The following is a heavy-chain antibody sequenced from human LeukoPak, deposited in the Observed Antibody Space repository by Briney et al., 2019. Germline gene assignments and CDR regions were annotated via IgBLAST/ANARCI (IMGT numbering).Heavy chain of an antibody. V-gene: IGHV3-23*01. D-gene: IGHD3-10*01. CDR2: ISGSGGST. J-gene: IGHJ4*02. Sequence: GGSLRLSCAASGFTFSSYAMSWVRQAPVKGLEWVSAISGSGGSTYYADSVKGRFTISRDNSKNTLYLQMNSLRAEDTAVYYCAKGDLLWFGELSYFDYWGQGTLVTVSS. CDR1: GFTFSSYA. CDR3: AKGDLLWFGELSYFDY.